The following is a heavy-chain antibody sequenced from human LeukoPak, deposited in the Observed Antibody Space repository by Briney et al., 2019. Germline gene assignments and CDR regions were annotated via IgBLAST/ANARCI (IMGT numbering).Heavy chain of an antibody. Sequence: ETLSLTCAVNVRPFSGYYWRWLRQPPGKGLEWVSAIGGSGDTTYYADSVKGRFTISRDNSKNTLYLQMNSLRAEDTAIYYCAKRLYTSSWAPDDYWGQGTLVTVSS. CDR2: IGGSGDTT. J-gene: IGHJ4*02. V-gene: IGHV3-23*01. CDR3: AKRLYTSSWAPDDY. D-gene: IGHD6-13*01. CDR1: VRPFSGYY.